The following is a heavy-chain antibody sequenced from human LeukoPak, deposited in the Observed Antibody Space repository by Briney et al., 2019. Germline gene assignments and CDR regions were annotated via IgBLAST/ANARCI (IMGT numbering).Heavy chain of an antibody. CDR3: ARVGDGYNSDY. Sequence: SETLSLTCTVSGGSVSSGSYYWSWIRQPPGKGLEWIGYIYYSGSTNYNPSLKSRVTISVDTSKNQFSLKLSSVTASDTAVYYCARVGDGYNSDYWGQGTLVTVSS. CDR2: IYYSGST. D-gene: IGHD5-24*01. CDR1: GGSVSSGSYY. V-gene: IGHV4-61*01. J-gene: IGHJ4*02.